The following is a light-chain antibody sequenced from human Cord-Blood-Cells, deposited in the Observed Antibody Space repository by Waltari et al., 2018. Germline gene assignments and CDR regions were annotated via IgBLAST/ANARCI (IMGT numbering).Light chain of an antibody. V-gene: IGLV2-23*01. CDR2: EGS. CDR3: CSYAGSSTWV. Sequence: QSALTQPASVSGSPGQSITISCPGTSSDVGRYNLFSWSQQHPAKAPKLMIYEGSKRPSGVSNRFSGSKSGNTASLTISGLQAEDEADYYCCSYAGSSTWVFGGGTKLTVL. CDR1: SSDVGRYNL. J-gene: IGLJ3*02.